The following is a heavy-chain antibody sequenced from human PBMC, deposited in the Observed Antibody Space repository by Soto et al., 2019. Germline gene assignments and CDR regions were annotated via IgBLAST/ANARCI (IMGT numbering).Heavy chain of an antibody. V-gene: IGHV3-43D*04. CDR2: VNWDGDTT. Sequence: EVQLVESGGVVVQPGGSLRLSCAASGFTFDDFAMCWVRQVPGKGLEWISLVNWDGDTTFYADSVKGRFIISRDNSKNSVYLQMNSLRSDDSAIYYCAKGATVTTHYQYYGMDVWGRGTTVTVSS. D-gene: IGHD4-17*01. CDR3: AKGATVTTHYQYYGMDV. J-gene: IGHJ6*02. CDR1: GFTFDDFA.